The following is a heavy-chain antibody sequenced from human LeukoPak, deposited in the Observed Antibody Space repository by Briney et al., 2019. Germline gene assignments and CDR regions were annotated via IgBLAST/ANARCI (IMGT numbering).Heavy chain of an antibody. J-gene: IGHJ4*02. Sequence: SETLSLTCTVSGGSISSGSSYWSWIRLPAGKGLEWIGRIYTSGSTNYNPSLKSRVTISVDTSNNQFSLKLSSVTAADTAVYYCARAVGMVRGVIDYWGQGTLVTVSS. CDR2: IYTSGST. CDR3: ARAVGMVRGVIDY. CDR1: GGSISSGSSY. V-gene: IGHV4-61*02. D-gene: IGHD3-10*01.